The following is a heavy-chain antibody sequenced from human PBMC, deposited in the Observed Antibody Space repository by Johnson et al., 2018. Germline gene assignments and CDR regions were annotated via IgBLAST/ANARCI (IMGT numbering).Heavy chain of an antibody. D-gene: IGHD3-22*01. J-gene: IGHJ3*02. CDR1: GGSISSYY. V-gene: IGHV4-59*01. CDR3: ARGFPSSGYYHYDAFDI. Sequence: QVQLQESGPGLVKPSETLSLTCTVSGGSISSYYWSWIRQPPGTGLEWIGYIYYSGSTNYNPSLKSRVTISVDTSKPQFSLKLSSVPAADTAGYYCARGFPSSGYYHYDAFDIWGQGTMVTVSS. CDR2: IYYSGST.